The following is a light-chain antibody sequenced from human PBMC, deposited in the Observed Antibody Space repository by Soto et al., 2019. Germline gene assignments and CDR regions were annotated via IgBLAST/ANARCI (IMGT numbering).Light chain of an antibody. V-gene: IGKV1-5*03. J-gene: IGKJ1*01. CDR3: QQYYRYPWT. Sequence: DIPMTQSPSTLSASVGDRVTITCRASQSISSWLAWYQQKPGKAPKLLIYKASSLEGGVPSRFSGSGSGTEFNLTINSLQPDDFAAYYCQQYYRYPWTFGQGTKVEIK. CDR2: KAS. CDR1: QSISSW.